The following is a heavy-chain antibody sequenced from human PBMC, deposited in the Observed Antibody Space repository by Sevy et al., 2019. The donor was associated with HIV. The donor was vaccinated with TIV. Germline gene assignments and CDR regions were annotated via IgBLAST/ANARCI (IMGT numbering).Heavy chain of an antibody. CDR2: ISTGGGTI. CDR1: GPSFRSYE. D-gene: IGHD3-22*01. V-gene: IGHV3-48*03. CDR3: ATSRRDYYNYYFDY. J-gene: IGHJ4*01. Sequence: GGSLRLSCVASGPSFRSYELNWVRQAPGKGLQWISYISTGGGTIFYADSVKGRFTISRDNAKNSVFLQMNSLRAEDTAVYFCATSRRDYYNYYFDYWGHGTLVTVSS.